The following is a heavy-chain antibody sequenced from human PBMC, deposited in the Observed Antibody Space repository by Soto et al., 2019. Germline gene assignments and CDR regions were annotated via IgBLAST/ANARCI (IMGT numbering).Heavy chain of an antibody. D-gene: IGHD3-3*01. J-gene: IGHJ4*02. CDR2: IYYSGST. CDR3: ARAAFWSGSNFDY. Sequence: SETLSLTCTVSGGSISSGDYYWSWIRQPPGKGLEWIGYIYYSGSTYYNPSLKSRVTISVDTSKNQFSLKLSSVTAADTAVYYCARAAFWSGSNFDYWGQGTLVTVSS. CDR1: GGSISSGDYY. V-gene: IGHV4-30-4*01.